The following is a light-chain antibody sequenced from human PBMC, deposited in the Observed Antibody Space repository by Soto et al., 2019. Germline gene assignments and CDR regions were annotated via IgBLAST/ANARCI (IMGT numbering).Light chain of an antibody. J-gene: IGLJ1*01. V-gene: IGLV2-14*01. CDR3: SSYRSTTTFGV. CDR1: SSDIGGYNY. Sequence: QSALTQPAYVSGSPGQSITISCTGTSSDIGGYNYVSWYQQHPGKAPKVVIYEVSNRPLGVSNRFSASKSGNTASLIISGLQADDEADYFCSSYRSTTTFGVFGTGTKLTVL. CDR2: EVS.